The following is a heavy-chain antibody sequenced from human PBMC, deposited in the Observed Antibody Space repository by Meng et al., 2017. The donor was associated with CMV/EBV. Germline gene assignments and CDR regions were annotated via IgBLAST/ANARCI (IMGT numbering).Heavy chain of an antibody. V-gene: IGHV1-2*02. J-gene: IGHJ3*02. CDR3: ASKMYYDFWSAYRGTEGVDPFNI. CDR1: GYTFTDYK. Sequence: ASVKVSCKASGYTFTDYKMHWVRQAPGQGLEWMGWISPNNGGTKYAQKFQGRVTMTRDTSISTAYMELNRLTYDDTAVYHCASKMYYDFWSAYRGTEGVDPFNIWGQGTWVTVSS. D-gene: IGHD3-3*01. CDR2: ISPNNGGT.